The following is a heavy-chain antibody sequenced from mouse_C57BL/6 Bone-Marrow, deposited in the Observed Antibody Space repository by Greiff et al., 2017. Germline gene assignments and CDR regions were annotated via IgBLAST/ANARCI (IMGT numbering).Heavy chain of an antibody. CDR2: INPNNGGT. D-gene: IGHD2-2*01. V-gene: IGHV1-22*01. Sequence: VQLQQSRPELVKPGASVKMSCKASGYTFTDYNMHWVKQSHGKSLEWIGYINPNNGGTSYNQKFKGKATLTVNKSSSTAYMELRSLTSEDSAVYYCARGSARLRRPTLYYFDYWGQGTTLTVSS. CDR1: GYTFTDYN. CDR3: ARGSARLRRPTLYYFDY. J-gene: IGHJ2*01.